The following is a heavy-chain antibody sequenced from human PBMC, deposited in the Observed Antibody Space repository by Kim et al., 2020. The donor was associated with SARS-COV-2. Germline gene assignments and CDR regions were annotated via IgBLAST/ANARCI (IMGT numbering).Heavy chain of an antibody. CDR2: FDPEDGET. V-gene: IGHV1-24*01. CDR3: ATGFSFRATSGYYYGMDV. Sequence: ASVKVSCKVSGYTLTELSMHWVRQAPGKGLEWMGGFDPEDGETIYAQKFQGRVTMTEDTSTDTAYMELSSLRSEDTAVYYCATGFSFRATSGYYYGMDVWGQGTTVTVSS. D-gene: IGHD1-26*01. J-gene: IGHJ6*02. CDR1: GYTLTELS.